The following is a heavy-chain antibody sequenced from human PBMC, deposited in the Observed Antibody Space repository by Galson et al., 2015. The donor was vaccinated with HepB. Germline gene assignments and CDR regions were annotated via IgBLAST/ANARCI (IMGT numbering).Heavy chain of an antibody. CDR3: ARRVGPSAAGYFDY. CDR1: GYFFKSYW. J-gene: IGHJ4*02. V-gene: IGHV5-51*01. CDR2: IHPGDSDT. D-gene: IGHD6-13*01. Sequence: QSGAEVKKPGESLKISCKGSGYFFKSYWIGWVRLTPGKGLEWMGIIHPGDSDTRYSPSFQGQVTISADRSIDTAYLHWSSLKAADTATYYCARRVGPSAAGYFDYWSQGILVTVSS.